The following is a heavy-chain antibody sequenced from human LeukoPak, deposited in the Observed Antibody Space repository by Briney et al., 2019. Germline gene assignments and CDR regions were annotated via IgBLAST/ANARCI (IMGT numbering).Heavy chain of an antibody. V-gene: IGHV7-4-1*02. CDR3: AREGRSGSSWFLAN. J-gene: IGHJ4*02. D-gene: IGHD6-13*01. Sequence: ASVKVSCKASGYTLTNYAVNWVRQAPGQGLEWMGWINTNTGNPTYAQGFTGRFVFSLDTSVSTAYLQINSLKAEDTAVYYCAREGRSGSSWFLANWGQGVLVTVS. CDR1: GYTLTNYA. CDR2: INTNTGNP.